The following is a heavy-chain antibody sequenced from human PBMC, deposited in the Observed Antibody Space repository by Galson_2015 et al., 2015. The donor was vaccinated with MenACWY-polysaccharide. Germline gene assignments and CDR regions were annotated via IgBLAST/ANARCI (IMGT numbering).Heavy chain of an antibody. D-gene: IGHD2-2*01. CDR1: GFTFSSYG. CDR2: ISSNGGST. V-gene: IGHV3-64*02. CDR3: ARGGCSSTSCYPDTYFDY. J-gene: IGHJ4*02. Sequence: SLRLSCAVSGFTFSSYGMHWVRQAPGKGLEYVSAISSNGGSTYYGDSVKGRFTISRDNSKNTLYLQMGSLRAEDMAVYYCARGGCSSTSCYPDTYFDYWGQGTLVTVSS.